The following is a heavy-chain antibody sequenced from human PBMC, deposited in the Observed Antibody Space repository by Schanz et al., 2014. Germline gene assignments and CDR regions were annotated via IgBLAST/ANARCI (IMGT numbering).Heavy chain of an antibody. CDR1: GDSISSSRYC. Sequence: QLQLQESGPGLVKPSETLSLTCTVSGDSISSSRYCWGWIRQPPGKGLEWIGSIYYSGSTYYNPSHKSGYPIPEDPSKTQSPRKRSSVTAADTAVYYCARPGAYCGGDCYDYWGQGTLVTVSS. J-gene: IGHJ4*02. CDR2: IYYSGST. CDR3: ARPGAYCGGDCYDY. V-gene: IGHV4-39*01. D-gene: IGHD2-21*01.